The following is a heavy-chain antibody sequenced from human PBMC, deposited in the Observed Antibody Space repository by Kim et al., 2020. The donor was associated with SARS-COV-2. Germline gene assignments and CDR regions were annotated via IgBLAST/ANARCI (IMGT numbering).Heavy chain of an antibody. J-gene: IGHJ4*02. CDR1: GFTFSSYG. CDR3: AKEGWQLGTDY. V-gene: IGHV3-30*18. D-gene: IGHD6-13*01. Sequence: GGSLRLSCAASGFTFSSYGMHWVRQAPGKGLEWVAVISYDGSNKYYADSVKGRFTISRDNSKNTLYLQMNSLRAEDTAVYYCAKEGWQLGTDYWGQGTLVTVSS. CDR2: ISYDGSNK.